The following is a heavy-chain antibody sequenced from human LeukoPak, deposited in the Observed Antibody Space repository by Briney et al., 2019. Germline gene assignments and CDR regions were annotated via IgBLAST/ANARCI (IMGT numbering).Heavy chain of an antibody. CDR2: MDGGGSAT. J-gene: IGHJ4*02. V-gene: IGHV3-7*03. D-gene: IGHD2-8*01. CDR3: ANEEWYRFDY. CDR1: GFTFGSCW. Sequence: GGSLRLSCAASGFTFGSCWMNWVRQTPGKGLEWVATMDGGGSATYYVDSVKGRFTITRDNAKNSLFLQMNSLRAEDTALYYCANEEWYRFDYWGQGTLVTVPS.